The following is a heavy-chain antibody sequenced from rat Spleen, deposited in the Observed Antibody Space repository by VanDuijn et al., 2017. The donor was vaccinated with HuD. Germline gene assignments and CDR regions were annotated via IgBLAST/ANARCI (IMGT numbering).Heavy chain of an antibody. V-gene: IGHV5-25*01. J-gene: IGHJ4*01. CDR1: GFTFSNYY. D-gene: IGHD4-5*01. CDR3: ARHGRGKTTYYYVMDA. Sequence: EVQLVESGGGLVQPGGSLKLSCAASGFTFSNYYMAWVRQAPTKGLEWVASISPSGTSTYYPDSVKGRFTISRDNTKSTLYLQVDSLKSEDTATYYCARHGRGKTTYYYVMDAWGQGVSVTVSS. CDR2: ISPSGTST.